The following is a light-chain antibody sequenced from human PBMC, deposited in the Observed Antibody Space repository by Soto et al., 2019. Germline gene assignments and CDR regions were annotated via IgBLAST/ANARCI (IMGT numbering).Light chain of an antibody. CDR3: RSYSSSSYAVFGGGTNSYVV. J-gene: IGLJ2*01. CDR2: DVS. CDR1: SSDVGGYNY. Sequence: QSVLAQPASVSGSPGQSSTISCIGTSSDVGGYNYVSWYQHHPGKAPKLRIYDVSNRPSAFSNRFSGSKSGNTASLTISGLQAEDEGDYYCRSYSSSSYAVFGGGTNSYVVFGGGTKVTVL. V-gene: IGLV2-14*03.